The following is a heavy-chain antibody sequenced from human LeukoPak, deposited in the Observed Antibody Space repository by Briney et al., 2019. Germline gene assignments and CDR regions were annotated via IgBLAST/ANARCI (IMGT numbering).Heavy chain of an antibody. CDR3: AISHGGHSDFDY. Sequence: PGGSLRLSCAGSGFTFSSYDMNWVRQTPGKGLEWVSYISNSGNTMYYADSVKGRFTISRDIAKNSLYLQMSSLRADDTAVYYCAISHGGHSDFDYWGQGTLVTVSS. CDR2: ISNSGNTM. D-gene: IGHD4-23*01. V-gene: IGHV3-48*03. CDR1: GFTFSSYD. J-gene: IGHJ4*02.